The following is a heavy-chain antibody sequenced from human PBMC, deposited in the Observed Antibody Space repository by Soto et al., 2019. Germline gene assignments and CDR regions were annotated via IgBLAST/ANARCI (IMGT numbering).Heavy chain of an antibody. CDR2: IYYSESA. D-gene: IGHD2-2*01. CDR1: GGSISSSGYY. Sequence: QLQLQESGPGLVKPSATLSLTCTVSGGSISSSGYYWGWIRQPPGKGLEWIGSIYYSESANSNPSLKSQVTIAVDPSNNQSALKLSPVTAAETAVYYCAGAPHLGVCSSTSGPADYWGQGTLVTVSS. V-gene: IGHV4-39*01. J-gene: IGHJ4*02. CDR3: AGAPHLGVCSSTSGPADY.